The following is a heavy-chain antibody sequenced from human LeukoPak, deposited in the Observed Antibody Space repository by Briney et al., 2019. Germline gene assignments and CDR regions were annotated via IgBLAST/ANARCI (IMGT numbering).Heavy chain of an antibody. J-gene: IGHJ4*02. Sequence: PSETLSLTCAVYGGSFSGYYWSWIRQPPGKGLEWIGEINHSGSTNYNPSLKSRVTISVDTSKSQFSLKLSSVTAADTAVYYCARGRREFMVRGVMFDYWGQGTLVTVSS. CDR2: INHSGST. CDR3: ARGRREFMVRGVMFDY. D-gene: IGHD3-10*01. CDR1: GGSFSGYY. V-gene: IGHV4-34*01.